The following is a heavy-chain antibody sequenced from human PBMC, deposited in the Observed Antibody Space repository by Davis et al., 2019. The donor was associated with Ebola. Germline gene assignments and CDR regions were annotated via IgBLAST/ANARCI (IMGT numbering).Heavy chain of an antibody. D-gene: IGHD2-2*01. V-gene: IGHV3-33*01. CDR1: AFTFRSYG. CDR2: IWYDGSNK. CDR3: ARGDCSSTSCYGYPAPWYFDY. J-gene: IGHJ4*02. Sequence: GESLKISCAASAFTFRSYGMHWVRQAPGKGLEWVALIWYDGSNKYYADSVKGRFTISRDNSKNTLYLQMNSLRAEDTAVYYCARGDCSSTSCYGYPAPWYFDYWGQGTLVTVSS.